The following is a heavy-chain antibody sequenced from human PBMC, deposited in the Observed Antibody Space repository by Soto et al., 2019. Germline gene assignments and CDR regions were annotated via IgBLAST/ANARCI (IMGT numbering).Heavy chain of an antibody. J-gene: IGHJ6*02. V-gene: IGHV1-3*01. CDR1: GYTFTSYA. CDR2: INAGNGNT. CDR3: ARASTTGTQHEYYYYGMDV. D-gene: IGHD1-1*01. Sequence: GASVKVSCKASGYTFTSYAMHWVRQAPGQRLEWMGWINAGNGNTKYSQKFQGRVTITRDTSASTAYMELSSLRSEDTAVYYCARASTTGTQHEYYYYGMDVWGQGTTVTVSS.